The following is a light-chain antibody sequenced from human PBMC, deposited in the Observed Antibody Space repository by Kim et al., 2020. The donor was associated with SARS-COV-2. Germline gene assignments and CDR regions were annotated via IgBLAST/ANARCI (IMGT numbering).Light chain of an antibody. Sequence: GQTFTITCSGGISNVGRNTVNWFQQFPGTAPKLLTYNNFQRASGVPARFSASKSGTSASLAISGLQSDDEADYHCAAWDDSLTGYVFGSGTKVTVL. V-gene: IGLV1-44*01. CDR2: NNF. J-gene: IGLJ1*01. CDR1: ISNVGRNT. CDR3: AAWDDSLTGYV.